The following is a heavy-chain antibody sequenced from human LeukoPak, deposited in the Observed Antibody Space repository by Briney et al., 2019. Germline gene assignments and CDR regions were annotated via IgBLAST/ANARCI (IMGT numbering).Heavy chain of an antibody. CDR2: IYSGGST. D-gene: IGHD5-18*01. V-gene: IGHV3-66*01. J-gene: IGHJ6*02. CDR1: GFTVSSDY. Sequence: GGSLRLSCAASGFTVSSDYMSWVRQAPGKGLGWVSVIYSGGSTYYADSVKGRFTISRDNSKNTLYLQMSSLRPEDTAIYYCAKDRDTISIYYFYGMDVWGQGTTVTVSS. CDR3: AKDRDTISIYYFYGMDV.